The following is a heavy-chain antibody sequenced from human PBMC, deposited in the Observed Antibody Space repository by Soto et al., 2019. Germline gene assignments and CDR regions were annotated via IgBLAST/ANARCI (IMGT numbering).Heavy chain of an antibody. CDR3: ASMRSGWPYYYGMDV. J-gene: IGHJ6*02. Sequence: GGSLRLSCAASGFTFSSYWMSWVRQAPGKGLEWVANIKQDGSEKYCVDSARGRFTISRDNAKNSLYLQMNSLRAEDTAVYYCASMRSGWPYYYGMDVWGQGTTVTVYS. CDR2: IKQDGSEK. V-gene: IGHV3-7*03. D-gene: IGHD6-19*01. CDR1: GFTFSSYW.